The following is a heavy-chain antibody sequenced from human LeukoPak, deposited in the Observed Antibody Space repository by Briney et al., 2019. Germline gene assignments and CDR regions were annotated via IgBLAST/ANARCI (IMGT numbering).Heavy chain of an antibody. CDR1: GFTFSNAW. V-gene: IGHV3-15*01. J-gene: IGHJ4*02. CDR3: TTGRYCGGDCYLWDYYLDY. CDR2: IKSKTDGGTT. Sequence: GGSLRLSCAASGFTFSNAWMSWVRQAPGKGLEWVGRIKSKTDGGTTDYAAPVKGRFTISRDDSKNTLYLQMNSLKTEDTAVYYCTTGRYCGGDCYLWDYYLDYWGQGTLVTVSS. D-gene: IGHD2-21*01.